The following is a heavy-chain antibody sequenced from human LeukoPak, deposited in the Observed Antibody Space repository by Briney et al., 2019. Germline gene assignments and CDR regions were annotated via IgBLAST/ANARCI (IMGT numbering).Heavy chain of an antibody. CDR1: SGSISSYY. Sequence: PSETLSLTCTVSSGSISSYYWSWIRQPPGKGLEWIGYIYYSGSTNYNPSLKSRVTISVDTSKNQFSLKLSSVTAADTAVYYCARLPDYGDYWFDPWGQGTLVTVSS. CDR3: ARLPDYGDYWFDP. V-gene: IGHV4-59*08. CDR2: IYYSGST. J-gene: IGHJ5*02. D-gene: IGHD4-17*01.